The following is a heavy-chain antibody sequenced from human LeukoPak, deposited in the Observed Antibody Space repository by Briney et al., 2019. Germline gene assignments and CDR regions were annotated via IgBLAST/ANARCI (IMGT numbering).Heavy chain of an antibody. V-gene: IGHV4-34*01. Sequence: SETLSLTCAVYGGSFSGYYWSWIRQPPGKGLKWIGEIHHSGSTNYNPSLKSRVTISVDTSKNQFSLELSSVTAADTAVYYCARGDGYNSRRFDPWGQGTLVTVSS. CDR3: ARGDGYNSRRFDP. J-gene: IGHJ5*02. CDR1: GGSFSGYY. CDR2: IHHSGST. D-gene: IGHD5-24*01.